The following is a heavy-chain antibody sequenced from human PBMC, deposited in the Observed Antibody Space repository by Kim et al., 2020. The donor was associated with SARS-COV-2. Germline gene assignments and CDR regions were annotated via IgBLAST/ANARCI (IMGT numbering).Heavy chain of an antibody. D-gene: IGHD2-21*02. V-gene: IGHV3-53*01. CDR1: GFTVSSNY. CDR3: ARQYYCGGDCYGGLDY. Sequence: GGSLRLSCAASGFTVSSNYMSWVRQAPGKGLEWVSGIYSGGSTYYADSVKGRFTISRDNSKNTLYLQMNSLRAEDTAVYYCARQYYCGGDCYGGLDYWGQGTLVTVSS. J-gene: IGHJ4*02. CDR2: IYSGGST.